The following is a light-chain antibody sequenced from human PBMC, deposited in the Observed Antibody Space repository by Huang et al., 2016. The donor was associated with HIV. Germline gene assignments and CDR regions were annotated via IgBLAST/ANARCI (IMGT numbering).Light chain of an antibody. V-gene: IGKV4-1*01. CDR3: QQYYSIPQT. CDR1: QSVLYSSNSKNY. CDR2: WAS. J-gene: IGKJ1*01. Sequence: DIVMIQSPDSLAVSLRERATMKCRSSQSVLYSSNSKNYLAWFQQKPGQAPRLLIYWASSRESGGPDRFSGSGSGTDFTLTISSLEAEDAAVYYCQQYYSIPQTFGQGTKVEI.